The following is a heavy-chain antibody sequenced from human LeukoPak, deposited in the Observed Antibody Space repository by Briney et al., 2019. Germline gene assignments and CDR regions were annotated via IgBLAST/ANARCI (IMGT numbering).Heavy chain of an antibody. V-gene: IGHV4-30-2*01. CDR1: GGSISRGGYS. CDR2: IYHSGST. J-gene: IGHJ2*01. CDR3: AREGYDILTGIGYFDL. D-gene: IGHD3-9*01. Sequence: SQTLSLTCAVSGGSISRGGYSWSWIRQPPGKGLEWIGYIYHSGSTYYNPSLKSRVTISVDRSKNQFSLKLSSVTAADTAVYYCAREGYDILTGIGYFDLWGRGTLVTVSS.